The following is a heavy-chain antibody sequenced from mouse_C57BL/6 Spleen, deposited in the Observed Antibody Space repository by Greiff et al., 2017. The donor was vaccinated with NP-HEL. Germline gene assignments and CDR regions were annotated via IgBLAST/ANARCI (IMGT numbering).Heavy chain of an antibody. D-gene: IGHD2-5*01. V-gene: IGHV2-5*01. Sequence: QVQLQQSGPGLVQPSQCLSITCTVSGFSFTSYGVHWVRQSPGKGLEWLGVIWRGGSTEYNAAFMSRLCTTKDNTKSQVFFKLNRLQADDTAIYYCAQNGGYSKRYFDFWGTGTTFTVSS. J-gene: IGHJ1*03. CDR2: IWRGGST. CDR3: AQNGGYSKRYFDF. CDR1: GFSFTSYG.